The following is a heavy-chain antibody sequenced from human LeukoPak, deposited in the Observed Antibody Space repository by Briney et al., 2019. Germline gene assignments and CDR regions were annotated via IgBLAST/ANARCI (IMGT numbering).Heavy chain of an antibody. CDR2: ISGGAGST. CDR3: AKDDAWGRYKD. D-gene: IGHD3-16*01. CDR1: GFSFSSSA. J-gene: IGHJ1*01. V-gene: IGHV3-23*01. Sequence: GGSLRLSCAASGFSFSSSAMSWVRQAPGKGLEWVSGISGGAGSTYYTDSVKGRFTISRDNSKNTVSLQMNSLRGDDTAVYYCAKDDAWGRYKDWGQGTLVTVSS.